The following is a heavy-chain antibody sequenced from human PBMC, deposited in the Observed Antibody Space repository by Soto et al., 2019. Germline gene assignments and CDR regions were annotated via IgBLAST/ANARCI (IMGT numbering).Heavy chain of an antibody. CDR1: GFTFTRYS. Sequence: PGGSLRLSCAASGFTFTRYSMNWVRQAPGKGLEWVSSISSTTNYIYYGDSMKGRFTISRDNAKDSLYLEMNSLRAEDTAVYYCARESEDLTSNFDYWGQGTLVTVSS. J-gene: IGHJ4*02. CDR2: ISSTTNYI. CDR3: ARESEDLTSNFDY. V-gene: IGHV3-21*06.